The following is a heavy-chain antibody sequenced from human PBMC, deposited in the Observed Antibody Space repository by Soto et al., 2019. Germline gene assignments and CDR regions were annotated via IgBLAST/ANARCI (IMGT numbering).Heavy chain of an antibody. D-gene: IGHD5-18*01. CDR1: GFTFSSYA. CDR2: ISGSGVST. CDR3: ARITQFTSMVVDY. Sequence: GGSLRLSCAASGFTFSSYAMTWVRQAPGKGLEWVSGISGSGVSTYYADSVKTRLTISKDTSKNQVVLTMTNMDPVDTATYYCARITQFTSMVVDYWGQGTLVTVSS. J-gene: IGHJ4*02. V-gene: IGHV3-23*01.